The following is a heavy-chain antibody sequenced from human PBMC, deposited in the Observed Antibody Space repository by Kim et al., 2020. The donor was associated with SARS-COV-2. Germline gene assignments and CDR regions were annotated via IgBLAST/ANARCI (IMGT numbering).Heavy chain of an antibody. Sequence: SETLSLTCTVSGGSISSYYWSWIRQPPGKGLEWIGYIYYSGSTNYNPSLKSRVTISVDTSKNQFSLKLSSVTAADTAVYYCARDWQGYCSGGSCYWGGWFDPWGQGTLVTVSS. CDR1: GGSISSYY. D-gene: IGHD2-15*01. J-gene: IGHJ5*02. V-gene: IGHV4-59*01. CDR3: ARDWQGYCSGGSCYWGGWFDP. CDR2: IYYSGST.